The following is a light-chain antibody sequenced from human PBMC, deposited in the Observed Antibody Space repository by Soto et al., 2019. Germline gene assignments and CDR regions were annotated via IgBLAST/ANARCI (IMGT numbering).Light chain of an antibody. CDR2: ATS. V-gene: IGKV1-39*01. Sequence: DLQMTQSPSSLSASVGDRVTIACRASHRISSYLNWYQQKPGKAPKLLIYATSSLQSGVPSRFSGSGSGTDFTLTISSLQPEDFATYYCQQSDSTPWTFGQGTKVEIK. J-gene: IGKJ1*01. CDR1: HRISSY. CDR3: QQSDSTPWT.